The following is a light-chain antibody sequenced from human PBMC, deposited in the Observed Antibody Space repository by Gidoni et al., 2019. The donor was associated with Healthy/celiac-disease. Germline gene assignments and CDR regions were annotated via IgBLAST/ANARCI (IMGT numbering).Light chain of an antibody. CDR2: GAS. CDR3: QQYGSSTWT. V-gene: IGKV3-20*01. J-gene: IGKJ1*01. Sequence: EIVLTQSPGTMSLSPGERATLSCRASQSVSSSYLAWYQQKPGQAPRLLIYGASSRATGIPDRFIGSGSGTDFPLTISRLEPEDFAVYYCQQYGSSTWTFGQGTKVEIK. CDR1: QSVSSSY.